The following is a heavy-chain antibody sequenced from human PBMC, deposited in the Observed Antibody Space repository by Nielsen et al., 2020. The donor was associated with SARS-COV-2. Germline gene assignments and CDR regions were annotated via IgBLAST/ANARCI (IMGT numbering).Heavy chain of an antibody. CDR3: ARPVRVYDSSGYYNY. CDR1: GYTFTSYG. D-gene: IGHD3-22*01. J-gene: IGHJ4*02. V-gene: IGHV1-18*01. Sequence: ASVNVSCKASGYTFTSYGISWVRQAPGQGLEWMGWISAYNGNTNYAQKLQGRVTMTTDTSTSTAYMELRSLRSDDTAVYYCARPVRVYDSSGYYNYWGQGTLVTVSS. CDR2: ISAYNGNT.